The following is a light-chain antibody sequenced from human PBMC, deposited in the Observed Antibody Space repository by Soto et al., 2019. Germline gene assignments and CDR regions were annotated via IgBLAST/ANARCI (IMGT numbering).Light chain of an antibody. J-gene: IGKJ2*01. CDR2: AAS. CDR3: QQANSFPYT. CDR1: QGISSW. Sequence: DIQMNHSPSSVSASVGDRVTITCRASQGISSWLAWYQQKPGKAPNLLIFAASSLQTGVPSRFSGRGSGTDFTLTISRQQPEDFATYYCQQANSFPYTFGQGTKLEIK. V-gene: IGKV1-12*01.